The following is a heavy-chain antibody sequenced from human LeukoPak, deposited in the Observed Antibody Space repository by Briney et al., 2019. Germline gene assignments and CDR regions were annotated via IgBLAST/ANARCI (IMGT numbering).Heavy chain of an antibody. CDR1: GFTFSTYA. CDR3: ARGLRGELEYYYGSGSYYYFDY. V-gene: IGHV3-30*07. CDR2: ISYDGTNK. J-gene: IGHJ4*02. D-gene: IGHD3-10*01. Sequence: GGSLRLSCAASGFTFSTYAIHWVRQAPGKGLEWVAVISYDGTNKNYADSVKGRFTISRDNSKNTLYLQLNSLRAEDTAVYYCARGLRGELEYYYGSGSYYYFDYWGQGTLVTVSS.